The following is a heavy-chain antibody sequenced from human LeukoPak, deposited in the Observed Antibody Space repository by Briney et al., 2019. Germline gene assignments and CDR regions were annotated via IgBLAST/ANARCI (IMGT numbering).Heavy chain of an antibody. CDR3: ARDPGDYDSSGYGAFDI. D-gene: IGHD3-22*01. V-gene: IGHV4-59*06. J-gene: IGHJ3*02. Sequence: PSETLSLTCTVSGGSISSYYWSWIRQHPGKGLEWIGYIYYSGSTYYNPSLKSRVTISVDTSKNQFSLKLSSVTAADTAVYYCARDPGDYDSSGYGAFDIWGQGTMVTVSS. CDR1: GGSISSYY. CDR2: IYYSGST.